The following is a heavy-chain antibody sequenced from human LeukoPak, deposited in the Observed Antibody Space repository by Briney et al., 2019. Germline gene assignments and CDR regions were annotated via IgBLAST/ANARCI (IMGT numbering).Heavy chain of an antibody. J-gene: IGHJ4*02. CDR1: GGSFSGYY. D-gene: IGHD3-22*01. V-gene: IGHV4-34*01. CDR3: ARDYYDSSGYFN. CDR2: INHSGST. Sequence: KTSETLSLTCAVYGGSFSGYYWSWIRQPPGKGLEWIGEINHSGSTNYNPSLKSRVTISVDTSKNQFSLKLSSVTAADTAVYYCARDYYDSSGYFNWGQGTLVTVSS.